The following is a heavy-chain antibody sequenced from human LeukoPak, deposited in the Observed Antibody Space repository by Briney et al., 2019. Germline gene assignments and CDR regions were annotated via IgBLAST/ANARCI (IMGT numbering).Heavy chain of an antibody. Sequence: PGGSLRLSCAASGFTFSSYAMSWVRQAPGKGLEWVSAISGSGGSIYYADSVKGRFTISRDNSKNTLYLQMNSLRAEDTAVYYCAKDPMVRGVIISYNWFDPWGQGTLVTVSS. CDR1: GFTFSSYA. J-gene: IGHJ5*02. D-gene: IGHD3-10*01. V-gene: IGHV3-23*01. CDR3: AKDPMVRGVIISYNWFDP. CDR2: ISGSGGSI.